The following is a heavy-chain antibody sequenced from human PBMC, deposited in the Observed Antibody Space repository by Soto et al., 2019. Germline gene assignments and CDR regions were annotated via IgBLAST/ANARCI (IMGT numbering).Heavy chain of an antibody. D-gene: IGHD5-12*01. CDR2: IIPILGIA. CDR3: ARSHVVATIGGGY. V-gene: IGHV1-69*02. Sequence: QVQLVQSGAEVKKPGSSVKVSCKASGGTFSSYTISWVRQAPGQGLEWMGRIIPILGIANYAQKFQGRVTITADKSTSTAYMELSSLRSEDTAVYYCARSHVVATIGGGYWGQGTLVTVSS. J-gene: IGHJ4*02. CDR1: GGTFSSYT.